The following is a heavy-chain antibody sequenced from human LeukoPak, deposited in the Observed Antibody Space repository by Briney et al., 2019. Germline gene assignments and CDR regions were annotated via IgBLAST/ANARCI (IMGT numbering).Heavy chain of an antibody. V-gene: IGHV3-23*01. Sequence: GGSLRLSCAASGFTFSSYAMSWFRQAPGKRLEWVSTTISSGNSTYYPDSVKGRFTISRDNSKNTLYLQMNSLRAEDTAVYYCAKPYSTSSKFMFDYWGQGTLVTVSS. D-gene: IGHD6-6*01. CDR1: GFTFSSYA. J-gene: IGHJ4*02. CDR3: AKPYSTSSKFMFDY. CDR2: TISSGNST.